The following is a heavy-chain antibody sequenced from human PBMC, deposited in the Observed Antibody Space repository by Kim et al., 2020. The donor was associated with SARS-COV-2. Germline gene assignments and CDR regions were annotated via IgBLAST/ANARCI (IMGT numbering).Heavy chain of an antibody. V-gene: IGHV3-43*01. J-gene: IGHJ4*02. CDR3: AGFYHDSSGHYYADH. D-gene: IGHD3-22*01. CDR2: ISWDGDHT. CDR1: GFIFDEYT. Sequence: GGSLRLSCAASGFIFDEYTMHWVRQPTGKSLEWVSLISWDGDHTFYADSVKGRFTISRDNSKRSLDLQMNSLRTEDTAFYYCAGFYHDSSGHYYADHWGQGNLVTDSP.